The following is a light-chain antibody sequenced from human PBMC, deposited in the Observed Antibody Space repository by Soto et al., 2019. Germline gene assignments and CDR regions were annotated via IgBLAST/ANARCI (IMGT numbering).Light chain of an antibody. J-gene: IGLJ1*01. CDR1: SSDIGSYDH. CDR3: ISYNNRQYYV. CDR2: AVS. V-gene: IGLV2-14*01. Sequence: QSVLTQPASVSGSPGQSITISCSGTSSDIGSYDHVAWYQQFPGKSPKLMIYAVSDRPSGVSDRFSGSKSGITASLTISGLQTEDEADYHCISYNNRQYYVFGTGTKVTVL.